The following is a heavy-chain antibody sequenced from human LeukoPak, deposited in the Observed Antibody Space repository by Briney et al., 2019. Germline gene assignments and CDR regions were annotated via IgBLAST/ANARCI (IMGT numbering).Heavy chain of an antibody. D-gene: IGHD2-2*01. J-gene: IGHJ5*02. CDR1: GGTFSSYT. CDR3: ARDPPSGYFSSPSCSP. Sequence: SVKVSCKASGGTFSSYTISWVRQAPGQGLEWMGRIIPILGIANYAQKFQGRVTITADKSTSTAYMELSSLRSEDTAVYYCARDPPSGYFSSPSCSPGGQEPLATASS. V-gene: IGHV1-69*04. CDR2: IIPILGIA.